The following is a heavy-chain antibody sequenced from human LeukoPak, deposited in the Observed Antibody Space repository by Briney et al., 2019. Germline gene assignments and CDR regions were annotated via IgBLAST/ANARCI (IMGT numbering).Heavy chain of an antibody. CDR3: AREGRGLRSPRFGESPRFDS. CDR2: IKKDGSEK. V-gene: IGHV3-7*04. CDR1: GFTFGSYW. J-gene: IGHJ4*02. Sequence: GGSLRLSCTASGFTFGSYWMSWVRLTPGKGLEWVANIKKDGSEKYYVDSVKGRFTISRDDAKNSLYLQMNSLRAEDTAVYYCAREGRGLRSPRFGESPRFDSWGQGSLVTVSS. D-gene: IGHD3-10*01.